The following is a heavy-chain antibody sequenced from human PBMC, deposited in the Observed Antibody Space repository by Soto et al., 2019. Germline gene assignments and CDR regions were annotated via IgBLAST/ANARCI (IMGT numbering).Heavy chain of an antibody. CDR1: GYSFTSYW. J-gene: IGHJ4*02. CDR3: ARPRDFWSGYYAY. D-gene: IGHD3-3*01. V-gene: IGHV5-10-1*01. Sequence: GESLKISCQGSGYSFTSYWISWVRQMPGKGLEWMGRIDPSDSYTNYSPSFQGHVTISADKSISTAYLQWSSLKASDTAMYYCARPRDFWSGYYAYWGQGTLVTVSS. CDR2: IDPSDSYT.